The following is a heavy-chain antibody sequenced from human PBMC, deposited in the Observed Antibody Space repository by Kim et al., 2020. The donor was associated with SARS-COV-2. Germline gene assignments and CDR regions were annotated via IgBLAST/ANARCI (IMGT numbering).Heavy chain of an antibody. Sequence: GESLKISCKGSGYSFTSYWIGWVRQMPGKGLEWMGIIYPGDSDTSYSPSFQGQVTIPADMSISTAYLQWSSLKASDTAMYYCARRFYGSAFDYWGQGTLVTVSS. V-gene: IGHV5-51*01. CDR1: GYSFTSYW. D-gene: IGHD3-10*01. CDR2: IYPGDSDT. CDR3: ARRFYGSAFDY. J-gene: IGHJ4*02.